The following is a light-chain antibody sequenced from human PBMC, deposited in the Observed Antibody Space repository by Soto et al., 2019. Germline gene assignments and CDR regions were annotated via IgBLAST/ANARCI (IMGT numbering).Light chain of an antibody. Sequence: EIMVTQSPVTLSLSPGKRANLPCRATQRVSSYLACYQQKPGQAPRLILYDAYNRATGIPARFSGSGSGTDFTLTVSRLEPEDFAVYYCQQYGSSPPITCGQGTRLEIK. CDR1: QRVSSY. J-gene: IGKJ5*01. CDR2: DAY. CDR3: QQYGSSPPIT. V-gene: IGKV3-20*01.